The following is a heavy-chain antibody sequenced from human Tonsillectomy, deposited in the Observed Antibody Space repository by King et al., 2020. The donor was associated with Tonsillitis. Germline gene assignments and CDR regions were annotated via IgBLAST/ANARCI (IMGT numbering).Heavy chain of an antibody. CDR1: GGSFSNYY. V-gene: IGHV4-34*01. Sequence: VQLQQWGAGLLKPSETLSLTCAVYGGSFSNYYWSWIRQPPGKGLEWIGEINHGGSTNYNPSLKSRVTISVDTSKNQFSLKLSSVTAADTAMYYCARDDGDGYTWRGQRTLVTVSS. CDR2: INHGGST. J-gene: IGHJ4*02. CDR3: ARDDGDGYTW. D-gene: IGHD5-24*01.